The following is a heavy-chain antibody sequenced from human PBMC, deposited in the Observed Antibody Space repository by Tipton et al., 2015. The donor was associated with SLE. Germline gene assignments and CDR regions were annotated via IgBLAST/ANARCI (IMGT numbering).Heavy chain of an antibody. Sequence: TLSLTCTVSGGSISSGGYYWSWIRQHPGKGLEWIGYIYYSGSTYYNPSLKSRVTISVDTSKNQFSLKLSSVTAADTAVYYCARSGSTLAHALDIWGQGTQVTVSS. V-gene: IGHV4-31*03. CDR3: ARSGSTLAHALDI. CDR2: IYYSGST. CDR1: GGSISSGGYY. D-gene: IGHD1-7*01. J-gene: IGHJ3*02.